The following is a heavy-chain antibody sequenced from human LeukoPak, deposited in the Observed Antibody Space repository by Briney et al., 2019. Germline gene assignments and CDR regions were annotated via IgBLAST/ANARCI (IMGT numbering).Heavy chain of an antibody. CDR1: GGSFSGYY. CDR3: ARDGKIWAFDI. CDR2: IYYSGST. J-gene: IGHJ3*02. V-gene: IGHV4-31*11. D-gene: IGHD1-26*01. Sequence: SETLSLTCAVYGGSFSGYYWSWIRQHPGKGLEWIGYIYYSGSTYYNPSLKSRVTISVDTSKNQFSLKLSSVTAADTAVYYCARDGKIWAFDIWGQGTMVTVSS.